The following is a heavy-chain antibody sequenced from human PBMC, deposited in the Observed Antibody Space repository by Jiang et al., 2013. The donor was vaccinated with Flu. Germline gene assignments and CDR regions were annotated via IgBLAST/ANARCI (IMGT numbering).Heavy chain of an antibody. CDR1: GISLSSSGMC. J-gene: IGHJ5*01. D-gene: IGHD2-21*01. CDR2: IDWDDNR. CDR3: ARSVVVVRNYNWFDS. Sequence: KPTQTLTLTCTLSGISLSSSGMCVTWIRQPPGKALEWLARIDWDDNRYYSTSLKTRLTISKDTSKNQVVLTMSNVDPVDTATYYCARSVVVVRNYNWFDSWGQGTLVTVSS. V-gene: IGHV2-70*11.